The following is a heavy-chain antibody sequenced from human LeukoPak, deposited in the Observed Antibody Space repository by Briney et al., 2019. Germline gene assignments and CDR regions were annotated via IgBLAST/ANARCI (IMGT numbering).Heavy chain of an antibody. Sequence: SVKVSCKASGGTFSSYAISWVRQAPGQGLEWTGGIIPIFGTANYAQKFQGRVTITADESTSTAYMELSSLRSEDTAVYYCARGPQDGYNYGSFDYWGQGTLVTVSS. CDR2: IIPIFGTA. J-gene: IGHJ4*02. V-gene: IGHV1-69*13. D-gene: IGHD5-24*01. CDR1: GGTFSSYA. CDR3: ARGPQDGYNYGSFDY.